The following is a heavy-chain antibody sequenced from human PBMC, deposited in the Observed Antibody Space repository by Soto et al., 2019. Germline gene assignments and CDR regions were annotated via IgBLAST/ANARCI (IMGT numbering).Heavy chain of an antibody. CDR1: GYTFTSYD. J-gene: IGHJ6*03. Sequence: EASVKVSCKASGYTFTSYDINWVRQATGQGLEWMGWMNPNSGNTGYAQKFQGRVTMTRNTSISTAYMELSSLRSEDTAVYYCARGPSYYDFWSGLVGYYYYYYMDVWGKGTTVTVSS. V-gene: IGHV1-8*01. D-gene: IGHD3-3*01. CDR3: ARGPSYYDFWSGLVGYYYYYYMDV. CDR2: MNPNSGNT.